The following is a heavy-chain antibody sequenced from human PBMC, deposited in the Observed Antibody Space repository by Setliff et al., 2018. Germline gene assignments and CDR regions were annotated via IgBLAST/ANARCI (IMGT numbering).Heavy chain of an antibody. Sequence: SVKVSCKASGDTFSSYGISWVRQAPGQGLEWMGGTIPMFGSTSYAQKFQGRVTIITDESTTTAYMELSSLGSEDTAVYYCVRAPLESGYNYGQGHYFDYWGQGTLVTVSS. CDR3: VRAPLESGYNYGQGHYFDY. CDR1: GDTFSSYG. J-gene: IGHJ4*02. CDR2: TIPMFGST. D-gene: IGHD5-18*01. V-gene: IGHV1-69*05.